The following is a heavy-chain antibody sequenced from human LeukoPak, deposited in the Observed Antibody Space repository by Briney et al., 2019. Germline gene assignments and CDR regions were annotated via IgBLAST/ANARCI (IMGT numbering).Heavy chain of an antibody. V-gene: IGHV3-23*01. J-gene: IGHJ4*02. Sequence: GGSLRLSCAASGFTFGSYAMSWVRQAPGKGLEWVSAISGSGGSTYYADSVKGRFTISRDNSKNTLHLQMNSLRVEDTAVYYCAREELFGESDYWGQGTLVTVSS. CDR1: GFTFGSYA. D-gene: IGHD3-10*02. CDR3: AREELFGESDY. CDR2: ISGSGGST.